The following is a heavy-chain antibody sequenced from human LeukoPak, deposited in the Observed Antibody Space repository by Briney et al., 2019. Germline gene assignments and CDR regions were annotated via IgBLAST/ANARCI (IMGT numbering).Heavy chain of an antibody. CDR3: ARVGEATVTTAIHLFRYFDY. D-gene: IGHD4-11*01. CDR1: GFTFSSYA. CDR2: ISSNGGST. Sequence: GGSLRLSCAASGFTFSSYAMHWVRQAPGKGLEYVSAISSNGGSTYYANSVKGRFTISRDNSKNTLYLQMGSLRAEDMAVYYCARVGEATVTTAIHLFRYFDYWGQRTLVTVSS. V-gene: IGHV3-64*01. J-gene: IGHJ4*02.